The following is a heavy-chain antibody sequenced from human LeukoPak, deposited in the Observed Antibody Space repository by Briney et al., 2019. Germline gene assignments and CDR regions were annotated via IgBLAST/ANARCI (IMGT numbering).Heavy chain of an antibody. CDR1: GFTFSSYA. Sequence: GGSLRLSCTVSGFTFSSYAMNWVRQAPGKGLEWVSAINHSGGSIYYADSVKGRFTISRDNSKSTLYLQMNSLRAGDTAIYYCAKDKDAPLVTSHYFDYWGQGTLVTVSS. D-gene: IGHD5-18*01. CDR2: INHSGGSI. CDR3: AKDKDAPLVTSHYFDY. V-gene: IGHV3-23*01. J-gene: IGHJ4*02.